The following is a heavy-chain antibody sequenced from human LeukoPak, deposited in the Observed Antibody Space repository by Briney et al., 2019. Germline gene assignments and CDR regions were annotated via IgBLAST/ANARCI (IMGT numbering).Heavy chain of an antibody. V-gene: IGHV1-18*01. J-gene: IGHJ5*02. CDR1: GYTFTSYG. Sequence: ASVKVSCKASGYTFTSYGISWVRQAPGQGLEWMGWISAYNGNTNYAQKLQGRVTMTTDTSTGTAYMELRSLRSDNTAVYYCARVPVSNFYSWFDPWGQGTLVPVTS. CDR2: ISAYNGNT. CDR3: ARVPVSNFYSWFDP. D-gene: IGHD3-3*02.